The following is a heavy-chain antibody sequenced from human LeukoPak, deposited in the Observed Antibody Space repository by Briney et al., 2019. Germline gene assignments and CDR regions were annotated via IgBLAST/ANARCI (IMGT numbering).Heavy chain of an antibody. CDR2: INPNSGGT. Sequence: ASVKVSCKASGYTFTGYYMHWVRQAPGQGLEWRGWINPNSGGTNYAQKFQGRVTMTRDTSISTAYMELSRLRSDDTAVYYCARSAYQWELLHDDWGQGTLVTVPS. D-gene: IGHD1-26*01. CDR1: GYTFTGYY. V-gene: IGHV1-2*02. CDR3: ARSAYQWELLHDD. J-gene: IGHJ4*02.